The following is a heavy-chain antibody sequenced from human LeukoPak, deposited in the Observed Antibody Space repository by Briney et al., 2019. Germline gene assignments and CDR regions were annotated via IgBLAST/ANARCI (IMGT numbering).Heavy chain of an antibody. CDR1: GGTFSSYA. CDR2: IIPIFGTA. V-gene: IGHV1-69*06. Sequence: SVKVSCKASGGTFSSYAISWVRQAPGQGLEWMGGIIPIFGTANYAQKFQGRVTITADKSTSTAYMELSSLRSEDTAVYYCARARCSGGSCYQPYYYYYGMDVWGKGTTVTVSS. J-gene: IGHJ6*04. D-gene: IGHD2-15*01. CDR3: ARARCSGGSCYQPYYYYYGMDV.